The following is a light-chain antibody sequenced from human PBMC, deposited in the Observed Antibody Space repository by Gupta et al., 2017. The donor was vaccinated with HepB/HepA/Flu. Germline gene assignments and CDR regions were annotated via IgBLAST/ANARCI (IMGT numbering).Light chain of an antibody. Sequence: EIVITQSPATLSVSPGERATLSCRASQSVSSNLAWYQQKPGQAPRLLIYGASTRATGIPARFSGSGSGTEFTLTISSRQSEDFAVYYCQHDNNWPLTFGGGTKVEIK. CDR2: GAS. J-gene: IGKJ4*01. CDR1: QSVSSN. CDR3: QHDNNWPLT. V-gene: IGKV3-15*01.